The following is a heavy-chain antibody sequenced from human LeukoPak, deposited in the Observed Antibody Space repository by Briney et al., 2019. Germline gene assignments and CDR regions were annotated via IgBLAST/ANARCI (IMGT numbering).Heavy chain of an antibody. J-gene: IGHJ6*02. D-gene: IGHD3-3*01. CDR2: IIPIFGIA. V-gene: IGHV1-69*04. Sequence: SVKVSCKASGGTFSSYAISWVRQATGQGLEWMGRIIPIFGIANYAQKFQGRVTITADKSTSTAYMELSSLRSEDTAVYYCARAHFGDYDFWSGPTSYYYYGMDVWGQGTTVTVSS. CDR1: GGTFSSYA. CDR3: ARAHFGDYDFWSGPTSYYYYGMDV.